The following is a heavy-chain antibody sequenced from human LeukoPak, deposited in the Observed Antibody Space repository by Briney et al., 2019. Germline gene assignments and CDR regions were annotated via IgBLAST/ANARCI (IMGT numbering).Heavy chain of an antibody. CDR3: ARDPVFTAAADGRFDY. V-gene: IGHV3-21*01. D-gene: IGHD6-13*01. Sequence: GGSLRLSCAASGFTFNSYSMNWVRQTPGKGLEWVSSISSSSGYINYADSVKGRFTVSRDNAKNSLYLQMNSLRAEDTAVYYCARDPVFTAAADGRFDYWGQGTLVTVSS. CDR2: ISSSSGYI. CDR1: GFTFNSYS. J-gene: IGHJ4*02.